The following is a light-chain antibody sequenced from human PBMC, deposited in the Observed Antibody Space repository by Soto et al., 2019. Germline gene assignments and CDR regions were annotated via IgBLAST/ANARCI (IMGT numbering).Light chain of an antibody. CDR3: QQYNNWPPLT. Sequence: EVVMTQSPATLSVSPGERATLSCRASQSVGSKLAWYQHKPGQAPRLLMFDAFTRATGIPARFSGSGSGTEFTLVISSLQSEDFAVYYCQQYNNWPPLTFGGGTKVEI. V-gene: IGKV3-15*01. J-gene: IGKJ4*01. CDR2: DAF. CDR1: QSVGSK.